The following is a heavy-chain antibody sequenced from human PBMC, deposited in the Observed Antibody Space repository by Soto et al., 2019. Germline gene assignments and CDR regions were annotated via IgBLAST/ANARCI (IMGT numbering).Heavy chain of an antibody. V-gene: IGHV3-23*01. J-gene: IGHJ4*02. CDR3: AKVLHGGVRYFDY. CDR2: ISGSGGDT. CDR1: GFTFSTYA. D-gene: IGHD3-3*01. Sequence: VGSLRLSCAASGFTFSTYAMSWVRQAPGKGLEWVSAISGSGGDTYYADSVKGRFTISRDNSKNTVDLQMNSLRAEDTAIYYCAKVLHGGVRYFDYWGQGTLVTVSS.